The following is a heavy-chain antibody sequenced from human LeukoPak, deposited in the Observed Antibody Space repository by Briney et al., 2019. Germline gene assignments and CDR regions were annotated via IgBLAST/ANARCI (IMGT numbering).Heavy chain of an antibody. Sequence: ASVKVSCKASGYTFTSYGISRVRQAPGQGLEWMGWISAYNGNTNYAQKLQGRVTMTTDTSTSTAYMELRSLRSDGTAVYYCARGSEQQLVSWFDPWGQGTLVTVSS. J-gene: IGHJ5*02. D-gene: IGHD6-13*01. CDR2: ISAYNGNT. V-gene: IGHV1-18*01. CDR3: ARGSEQQLVSWFDP. CDR1: GYTFTSYG.